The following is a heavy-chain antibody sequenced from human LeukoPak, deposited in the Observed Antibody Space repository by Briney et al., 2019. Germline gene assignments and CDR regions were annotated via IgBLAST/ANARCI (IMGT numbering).Heavy chain of an antibody. Sequence: PSETLSLTCTVSGGSISSSSYYWGWLRQPPGKGLEWIGSIYYSGSTYYNPSLKSRVTISVDTSKNQFSLKLSSVTAADTAVYYCAKSTVTTTRGFDYWGQGTLVTVSS. CDR1: GGSISSSSYY. CDR3: AKSTVTTTRGFDY. CDR2: IYYSGST. J-gene: IGHJ4*02. V-gene: IGHV4-39*07. D-gene: IGHD4-17*01.